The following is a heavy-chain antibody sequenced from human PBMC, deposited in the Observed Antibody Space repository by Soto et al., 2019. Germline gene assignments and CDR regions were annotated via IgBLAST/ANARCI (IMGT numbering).Heavy chain of an antibody. V-gene: IGHV1-69*02. D-gene: IGHD3-9*01. J-gene: IGHJ4*02. CDR3: ARVNDILTGAIDY. Sequence: QVQLVQSGAEVKKPGSSVKVSCKASGGTFSSYTISWVRQAPGQGLEWMGRIIPILGIANYAQKFQGRVTITADKSTSTAYMELSSLRSEDTAVYYCARVNDILTGAIDYWGQGTLVTVSS. CDR1: GGTFSSYT. CDR2: IIPILGIA.